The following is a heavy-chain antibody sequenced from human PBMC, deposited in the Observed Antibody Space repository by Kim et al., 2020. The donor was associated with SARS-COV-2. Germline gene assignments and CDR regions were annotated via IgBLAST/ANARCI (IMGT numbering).Heavy chain of an antibody. CDR3: AKRFRGDMDV. CDR2: TYYGSKWYS. V-gene: IGHV6-1*01. D-gene: IGHD2-21*01. CDR1: GDSVSSNSVS. J-gene: IGHJ6*02. Sequence: SQTLSLTCAISGDSVSSNSVSWNWLRQSPSRGLEWLGRTYYGSKWYSDYAVSVKSRITINPDPSKNQFSLQLISVTPEDTAVYYCAKRFRGDMDVWGQGTTVTVSS.